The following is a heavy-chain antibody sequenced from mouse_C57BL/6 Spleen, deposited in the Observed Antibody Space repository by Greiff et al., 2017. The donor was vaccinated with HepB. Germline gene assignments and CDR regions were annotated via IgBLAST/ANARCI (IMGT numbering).Heavy chain of an antibody. CDR3: AREGDGRTYYCDY. V-gene: IGHV5-4*01. CDR1: GFTFSSYA. CDR2: ISYGGSYT. Sequence: EVKLMESGGGLVKPGGSLKLSCAVSGFTFSSYAMSWVRQTPEKRLEWVATISYGGSYTYYPDNVKGRFTNSSDNAKHNLYLQMRHLKSDDTAMYYCAREGDGRTYYCDYWGQGTTLAVSS. D-gene: IGHD1-1*01. J-gene: IGHJ2*01.